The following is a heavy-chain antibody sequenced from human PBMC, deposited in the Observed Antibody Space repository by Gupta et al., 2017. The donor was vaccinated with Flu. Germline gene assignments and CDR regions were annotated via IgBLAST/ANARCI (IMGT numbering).Heavy chain of an antibody. J-gene: IGHJ4*02. V-gene: IGHV3-48*03. CDR1: GFTFSSYE. Sequence: EVQLGESGGGVVQPGGSLRVSCAASGFTFSSYEMNWVRLAPGKGLEWVAFISSSGVTYYTDSVKDRFTISRDNAKNSVHLQMHSLRAEDTAFYYCARGHWDSWGQGTLVTVSS. CDR3: ARGHWDS. CDR2: ISSSGVT.